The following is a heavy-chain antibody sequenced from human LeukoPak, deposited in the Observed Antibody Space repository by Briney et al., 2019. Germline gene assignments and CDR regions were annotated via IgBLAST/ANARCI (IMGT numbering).Heavy chain of an antibody. CDR3: AKGPYSRTYYFDY. CDR1: GFTFSRYA. D-gene: IGHD4-11*01. J-gene: IGHJ4*02. V-gene: IGHV3-23*01. CDR2: ISGSGGST. Sequence: PGGSLRLSCAASGFTFSRYAMSWARQAPGKGLEWVSAISGSGGSTYYADSVKGRFTISRDNSKNTLYLQMNSLRAEDTAVYYCAKGPYSRTYYFDYWGQGTLVTVSS.